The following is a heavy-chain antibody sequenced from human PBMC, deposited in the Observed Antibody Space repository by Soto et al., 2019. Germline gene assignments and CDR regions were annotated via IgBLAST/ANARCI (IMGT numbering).Heavy chain of an antibody. J-gene: IGHJ4*02. Sequence: GGSLRLSCAASGSTFSSYWMSWVRQAPGKGLEWVANIKQDGSEKYYVDSVKGRFTISRDNAKNSLYLQMNSLRAEDTAVYYCARETDYDFWSGYYKPHPPDFDYWGQGTLVTVSS. V-gene: IGHV3-7*03. CDR3: ARETDYDFWSGYYKPHPPDFDY. D-gene: IGHD3-3*01. CDR2: IKQDGSEK. CDR1: GSTFSSYW.